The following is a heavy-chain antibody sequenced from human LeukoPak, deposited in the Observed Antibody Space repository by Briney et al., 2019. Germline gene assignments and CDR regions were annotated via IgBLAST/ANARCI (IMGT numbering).Heavy chain of an antibody. CDR1: GDFVSTHGYY. J-gene: IGHJ4*02. D-gene: IGHD3-16*01. V-gene: IGHV4-61*02. Sequence: SETLSLTCSVSGDFVSTHGYYYSWIRQPAGKKLEWIGRIYVSGTTYYNPSLKSRVTISIDTSKNQFSLKLRSVTATDTAVYYCARVRRSRLAELDYWGQGTLVTVSS. CDR2: IYVSGTT. CDR3: ARVRRSRLAELDY.